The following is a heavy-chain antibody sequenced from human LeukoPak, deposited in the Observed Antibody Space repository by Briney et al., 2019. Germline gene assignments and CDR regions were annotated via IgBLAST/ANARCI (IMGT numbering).Heavy chain of an antibody. V-gene: IGHV3-21*01. CDR1: GFTFSSYS. CDR3: ARATDYGDYEGAFDI. D-gene: IGHD4-17*01. CDR2: ISSSSSYI. Sequence: GGSLRLSCAASGFTFSSYSMNWARQAPGKGLEWISSISSSSSYIYYADSVKGRFTISRDNAKNSLYLQMNSLRAEDTAVYYCARATDYGDYEGAFDIWGQGTMVTVSS. J-gene: IGHJ3*02.